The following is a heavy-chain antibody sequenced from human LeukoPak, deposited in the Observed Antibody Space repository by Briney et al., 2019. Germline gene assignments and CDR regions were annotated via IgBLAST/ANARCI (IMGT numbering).Heavy chain of an antibody. CDR2: FDPEDGET. D-gene: IGHD2-2*01. V-gene: IGHV1-24*01. CDR1: GYTLTELS. Sequence: ASVKVSCKVSGYTLTELSIHWVRQAPGKGLEWMGGFDPEDGETIYAQKFQGRVTMTEDTSTDTAYMELSSLRSEDTAVYYCATYTRRYCSSTSCSNYFDYWGQGTLVTVSS. J-gene: IGHJ4*02. CDR3: ATYTRRYCSSTSCSNYFDY.